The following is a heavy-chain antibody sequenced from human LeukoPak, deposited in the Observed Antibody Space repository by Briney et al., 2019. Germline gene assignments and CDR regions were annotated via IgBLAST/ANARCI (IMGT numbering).Heavy chain of an antibody. CDR3: ARQGGYESYYYYGMDV. D-gene: IGHD5-12*01. Sequence: GESLKISCKGSGYSFTSYWIGWVRQMPGKGLEWMGIIYPGDSDTRYSPSFQGQVTISADKTISTAYLQWSSLKASDTAMYYCARQGGYESYYYYGMDVWGQGTTVTVSS. CDR2: IYPGDSDT. V-gene: IGHV5-51*01. CDR1: GYSFTSYW. J-gene: IGHJ6*02.